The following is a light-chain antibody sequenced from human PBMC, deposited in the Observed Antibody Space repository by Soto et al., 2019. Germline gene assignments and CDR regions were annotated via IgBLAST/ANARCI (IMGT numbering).Light chain of an antibody. Sequence: DIPMTQSPSSLSTFLGDRGTITSRARQSSSSYLKWYQQKPGKAPKLLIYAASSVQSGVPSRFSGSGSGTDFTLTISSLQPEDFATYYCQQSYSTPITFGQGTRLEIK. CDR2: AAS. CDR1: QSSSSY. J-gene: IGKJ5*01. V-gene: IGKV1-39*01. CDR3: QQSYSTPIT.